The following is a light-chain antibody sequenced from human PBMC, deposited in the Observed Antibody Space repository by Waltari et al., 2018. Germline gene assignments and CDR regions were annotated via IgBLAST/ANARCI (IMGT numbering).Light chain of an antibody. CDR3: AAWDDSLNGRWV. V-gene: IGLV1-44*01. CDR2: RSD. J-gene: IGLJ3*02. CDR1: ASNIGHNL. Sequence: QSVLTQPPSVSGTPGQRVTLSCSGSASNIGHNLVNLYQQFPGKAPKLLIYRSDQRPSGAPDRFSGSKSGTSASLAISGLQSEDEADYYCAAWDDSLNGRWVFGGGTKVTVL.